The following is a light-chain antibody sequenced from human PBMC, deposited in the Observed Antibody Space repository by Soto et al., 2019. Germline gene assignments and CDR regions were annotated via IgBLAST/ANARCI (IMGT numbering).Light chain of an antibody. CDR1: QSIGRF. V-gene: IGKV1-39*01. Sequence: DIQMTQSPSSLSASVGDRVTITCRASQSIGRFLNWYQQKPGKAPTLLIYDGSSLQSGVPSRFRGSGSGTDFTLTISSLQPEDFATYYCQQSYSPPPITFGQGTRLEIK. J-gene: IGKJ5*01. CDR3: QQSYSPPPIT. CDR2: DGS.